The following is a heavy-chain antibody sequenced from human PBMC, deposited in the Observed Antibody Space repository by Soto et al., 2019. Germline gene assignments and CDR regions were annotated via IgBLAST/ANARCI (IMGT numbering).Heavy chain of an antibody. V-gene: IGHV4-31*03. CDR1: GGSISSGGYY. D-gene: IGHD6-13*01. Sequence: SETLSLTCTVSGGSISSGGYYWSWIRQHPGKGLEWIGYIYYSGSTYYNPSLKSRVTISVDTSKNQFSLKLSSVTAADTAVYYCARGSSLHPNWFDPWGQGTLVTVSS. CDR2: IYYSGST. J-gene: IGHJ5*02. CDR3: ARGSSLHPNWFDP.